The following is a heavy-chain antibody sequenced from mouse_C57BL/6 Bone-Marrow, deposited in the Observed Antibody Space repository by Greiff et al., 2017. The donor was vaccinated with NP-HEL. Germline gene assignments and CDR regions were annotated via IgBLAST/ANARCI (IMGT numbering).Heavy chain of an antibody. Sequence: EVQVVESGGGLVKPGGSLKLSCAASGFTFSSYPMSWVRQTPEKRLEWVATISDGGSYTYYPDNVKGRFTISRDNAKNNLYLQMSHLKSEDTAMYYCARDEMVTTPYYAMDYWGQGTSVTVSS. J-gene: IGHJ4*01. D-gene: IGHD2-3*01. V-gene: IGHV5-4*01. CDR2: ISDGGSYT. CDR3: ARDEMVTTPYYAMDY. CDR1: GFTFSSYP.